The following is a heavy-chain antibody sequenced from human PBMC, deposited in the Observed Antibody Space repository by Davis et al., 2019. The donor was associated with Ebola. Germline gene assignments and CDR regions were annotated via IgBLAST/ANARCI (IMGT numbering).Heavy chain of an antibody. D-gene: IGHD6-19*01. V-gene: IGHV3-74*01. CDR1: GSTFNTYW. Sequence: GESLKISCAASGSTFNTYWMHWVRQAPGRGLVWVSRINEDGSTTNYADSVKGRFTISRDNAKNTLYLQMNSLRAEDTAVYYCARDLSGMHDYWGQGTLVTVSS. J-gene: IGHJ4*02. CDR2: INEDGSTT. CDR3: ARDLSGMHDY.